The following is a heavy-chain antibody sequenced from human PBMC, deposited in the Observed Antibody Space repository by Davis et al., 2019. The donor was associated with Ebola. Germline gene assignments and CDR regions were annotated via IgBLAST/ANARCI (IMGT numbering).Heavy chain of an antibody. CDR1: GITLRSYW. CDR2: MSPDGTRT. V-gene: IGHV3-74*01. Sequence: GESLKISCAGSGITLRSYWMHWVRQAPGKGLVWVSRMSPDGTRTDYADSVKGRFSISRDTAKNTLLLQMNSLRVEETAVYYCAKDFGGPVDSWGQGTLVTVSS. J-gene: IGHJ4*02. D-gene: IGHD3-3*01. CDR3: AKDFGGPVDS.